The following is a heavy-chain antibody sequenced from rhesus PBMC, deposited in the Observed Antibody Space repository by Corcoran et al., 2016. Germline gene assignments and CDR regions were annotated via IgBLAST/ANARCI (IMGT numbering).Heavy chain of an antibody. V-gene: IGHV3-178*02. J-gene: IGHJ4*01. CDR2: IRNCGGST. Sequence: EVQLVESGGGLAKPGGSLRLSCAASGFTFSDYYMDWVRQAPGKGLVWVSRIRNCGGSTWYADSVKGRFTISRENAKTTLYLQMNSLRAEDTAVYFCAKAYSSGPPFDYWGQGVLVPVSS. D-gene: IGHD6-31*01. CDR1: GFTFSDYY. CDR3: AKAYSSGPPFDY.